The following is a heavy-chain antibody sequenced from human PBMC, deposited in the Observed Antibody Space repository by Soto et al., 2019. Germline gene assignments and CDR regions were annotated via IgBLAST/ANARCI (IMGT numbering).Heavy chain of an antibody. D-gene: IGHD6-19*01. J-gene: IGHJ4*02. CDR2: INGGNGDT. CDR3: ARDGYTSGWRTIDY. Sequence: ASVKVSCKASGDSLTRYAMHWVRQVPGQRPEWMGWINGGNGDTKYSQKFQGRVIITGDTSASTAYMELSSLRSEDTAMYFCARDGYTSGWRTIDYWGQGTLVTGSS. CDR1: GDSLTRYA. V-gene: IGHV1-3*01.